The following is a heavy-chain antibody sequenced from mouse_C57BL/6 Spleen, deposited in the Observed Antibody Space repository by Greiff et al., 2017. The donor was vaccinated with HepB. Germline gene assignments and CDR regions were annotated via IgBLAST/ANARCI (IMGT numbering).Heavy chain of an antibody. V-gene: IGHV1-82*01. CDR3: ATVYDYDGYAMDY. J-gene: IGHJ4*01. CDR2: IYPGDGDT. D-gene: IGHD2-4*01. Sequence: QVRLQQSGPELVKPGASVKISCKASGYAFSSSWMNWVKQRPGKGLEWIGRIYPGDGDTNYNGKFKGKATLTADKSSSTAYMQLSSLTSEDSAVYFCATVYDYDGYAMDYWGQGTSVTVSS. CDR1: GYAFSSSW.